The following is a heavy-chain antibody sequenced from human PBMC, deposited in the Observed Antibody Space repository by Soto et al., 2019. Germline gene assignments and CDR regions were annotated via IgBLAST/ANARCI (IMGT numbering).Heavy chain of an antibody. J-gene: IGHJ3*02. D-gene: IGHD6-13*01. CDR2: IYPGDSDT. CDR3: ASALGRAAAGIRVGAFDI. CDR1: GYSFTSYW. V-gene: IGHV5-51*01. Sequence: GESLKISCKGSGYSFTSYWIGWVRQMPGKGLEWMGIIYPGDSDTRYSPSFQGQVTISADKSISTAYLQWSSLKASDTAMYYCASALGRAAAGIRVGAFDIWGQGTMVTVSS.